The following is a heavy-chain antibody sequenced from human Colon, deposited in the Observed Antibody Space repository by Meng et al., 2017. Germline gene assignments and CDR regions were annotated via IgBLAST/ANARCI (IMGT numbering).Heavy chain of an antibody. D-gene: IGHD6-13*01. CDR2: IYPGDSDT. V-gene: IGHV5-51*01. J-gene: IGHJ4*02. Sequence: GESLKISCQASGYTFSNYWIGWVRQMPGKGLEWMGFIYPGDSDTKYNPSFQGQVTMSVDKSINTAYLQLSSLKASDRGIYYCARTGQPQSSRWQFDHWGQGSRVTVSS. CDR1: GYTFSNYW. CDR3: ARTGQPQSSRWQFDH.